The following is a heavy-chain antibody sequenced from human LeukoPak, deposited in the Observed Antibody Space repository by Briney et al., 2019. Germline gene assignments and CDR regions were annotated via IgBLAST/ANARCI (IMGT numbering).Heavy chain of an antibody. V-gene: IGHV3-23*01. D-gene: IGHD3-10*01. CDR2: ISDSGGST. CDR1: GFTFDDFS. CDR3: ATFLSGRFPFY. Sequence: VRSLRLSCTTSGFTFDDFSMSWVRQAPGKGLEWVSSISDSGGSTYYADSVKGRFTISRDNPENTLHLQMNSLRAEDTAVYYCATFLSGRFPFYWGQGTLVTVSS. J-gene: IGHJ4*02.